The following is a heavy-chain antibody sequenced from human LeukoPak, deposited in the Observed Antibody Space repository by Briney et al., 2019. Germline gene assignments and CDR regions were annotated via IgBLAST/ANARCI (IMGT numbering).Heavy chain of an antibody. V-gene: IGHV3-7*01. CDR2: IKNDGSDK. CDR3: VNLGYSD. D-gene: IGHD5-12*01. CDR1: GFSFSAAW. J-gene: IGHJ4*02. Sequence: GGSLRLSCEASGFSFSAAWMTWVRQAPGKGLEWVATIKNDGSDKYFVDSVKGRFTLSRDNAKNLVYLQMNSLRVEDTAVYYCVNLGYSDGGQGTLVTVSS.